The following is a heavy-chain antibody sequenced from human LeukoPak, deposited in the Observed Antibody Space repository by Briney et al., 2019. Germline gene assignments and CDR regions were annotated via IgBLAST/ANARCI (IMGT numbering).Heavy chain of an antibody. CDR2: IYHSGST. Sequence: SETLSLTCTVSGYSISSGYYWGWIRQPPGKGLDWIGSIYHSGSTYYNPSLKSRVTISVDTSKNQFSLKLSSVTAADTAVYYCARGSGSYYPLIAYWGQGTLVTVSS. D-gene: IGHD1-26*01. CDR1: GYSISSGYY. J-gene: IGHJ4*02. CDR3: ARGSGSYYPLIAY. V-gene: IGHV4-38-2*02.